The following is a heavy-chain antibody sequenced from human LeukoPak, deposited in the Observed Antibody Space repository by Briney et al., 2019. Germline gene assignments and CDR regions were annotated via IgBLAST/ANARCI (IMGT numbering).Heavy chain of an antibody. Sequence: GGSLRLSCAASGFTFTSSAMHRVRQAPGKGLEWVAVISYDGSNKYYADSVKGRFTISRDDFKNTLYLQMNSLKVDDTAVYYCADQRYGPPGYWGQGTRVTVSS. CDR1: GFTFTSSA. CDR3: ADQRYGPPGY. V-gene: IGHV3-30-3*01. J-gene: IGHJ4*02. CDR2: ISYDGSNK. D-gene: IGHD2-2*01.